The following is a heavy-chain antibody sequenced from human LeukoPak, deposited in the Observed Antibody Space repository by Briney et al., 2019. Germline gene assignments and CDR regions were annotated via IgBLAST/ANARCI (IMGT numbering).Heavy chain of an antibody. CDR1: GGSISSSSYY. CDR2: IYYSGST. J-gene: IGHJ4*02. Sequence: PSETLSLTCTVSGGSISSSSYYWGWIRQPPGKGLEWIGSIYYSGSTYYNPSLKSRVTISVDTSKNQFSLKLSSVTAADTAVYYCARSGYVWGSYRPNGGHYFDYWGQGTLVTVSS. D-gene: IGHD3-16*02. CDR3: ARSGYVWGSYRPNGGHYFDY. V-gene: IGHV4-39*07.